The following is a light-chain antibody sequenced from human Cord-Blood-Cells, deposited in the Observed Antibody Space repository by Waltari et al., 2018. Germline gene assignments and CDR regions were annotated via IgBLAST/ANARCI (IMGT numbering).Light chain of an antibody. V-gene: IGKV3-20*01. CDR1: QSVSSSY. CDR2: GSS. Sequence: IVLTQSPGTLSLSPGERATLSCRASQSVSSSYLAWYQQKPGQAPRLLIYGSSSRASGITDRFSGSGSGTDFTLNISSLEPEDLAVYYCQQYGRSPWTFGQGTKVEIK. CDR3: QQYGRSPWT. J-gene: IGKJ1*01.